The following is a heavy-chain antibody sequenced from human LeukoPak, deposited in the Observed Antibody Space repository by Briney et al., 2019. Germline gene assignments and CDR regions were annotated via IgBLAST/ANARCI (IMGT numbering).Heavy chain of an antibody. D-gene: IGHD5-12*01. Sequence: SQTLSLTCTVSGGSISSGDYYWSWIRQPPGKGLEWIGYIYYSGSTYYNPSLKSRVTISVDTSKNQFSLKLSSVTAADTAVYYCAREATYSGYANYDMDVWGQGTTVTVPS. CDR1: GGSISSGDYY. CDR2: IYYSGST. J-gene: IGHJ6*02. V-gene: IGHV4-30-4*01. CDR3: AREATYSGYANYDMDV.